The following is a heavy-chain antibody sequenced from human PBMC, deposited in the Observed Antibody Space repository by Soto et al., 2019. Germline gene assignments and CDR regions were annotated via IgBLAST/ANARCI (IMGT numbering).Heavy chain of an antibody. D-gene: IGHD3-10*01. CDR1: GFTFSSYP. Sequence: EVQLLESGGGLVQPGGSLRLSCAASGFTFSSYPMSWVRQAPGKGLEWVSAISGSGGGTYYADSVKGRFTISRDNSKNTLYLQMNSLRAEDTAVYYCANPAVGSGRSNWFDPWGQGTLVTVSS. J-gene: IGHJ5*02. CDR3: ANPAVGSGRSNWFDP. CDR2: ISGSGGGT. V-gene: IGHV3-23*01.